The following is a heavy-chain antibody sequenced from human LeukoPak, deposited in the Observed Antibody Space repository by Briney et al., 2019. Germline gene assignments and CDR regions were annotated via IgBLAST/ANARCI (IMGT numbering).Heavy chain of an antibody. D-gene: IGHD4-11*01. CDR2: INHSGST. CDR1: GGSFSTYY. J-gene: IGHJ6*02. Sequence: SETLSLTCAVYGGSFSTYYWNWIRAPPGRGLEWIGEINHSGSTNYNPSLKSRVTISVDTSKNQFSLKLSSVTAADTAVYYCARRPRLYYYYYGMDVWGQGTTVTVSS. V-gene: IGHV4-34*01. CDR3: ARRPRLYYYYYGMDV.